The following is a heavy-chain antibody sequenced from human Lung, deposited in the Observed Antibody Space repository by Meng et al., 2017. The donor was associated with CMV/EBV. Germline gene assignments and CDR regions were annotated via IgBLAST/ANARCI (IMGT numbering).Heavy chain of an antibody. CDR2: INPNSGGT. D-gene: IGHD3-10*01. CDR1: GYTFTGYY. J-gene: IGHJ3*02. Sequence: SVKVSCXASGYTFTGYYIHWVRQAPGQGLEWMGWINPNSGGTNYAQKFQGRVTMTRDTSISTTFMELSRLRSDDTAVYYCARDEVIKDDAFDIWGQGTMVTVSS. V-gene: IGHV1-2*02. CDR3: ARDEVIKDDAFDI.